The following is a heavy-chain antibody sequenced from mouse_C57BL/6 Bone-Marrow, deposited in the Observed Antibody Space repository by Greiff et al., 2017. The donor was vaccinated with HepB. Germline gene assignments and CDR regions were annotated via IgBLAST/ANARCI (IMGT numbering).Heavy chain of an antibody. CDR3: AREGDY. J-gene: IGHJ4*01. Sequence: VQLQQPGAELVMPGASVKLSCKASGYTFTSYWMHWVKQRPGQGLEWIGEIDPSDSYTNYNQKFKGKSTLTVGKSSSTAYMQLSSLTSEDSAVYYCAREGDYWGQGTSVTVSS. CDR1: GYTFTSYW. CDR2: IDPSDSYT. V-gene: IGHV1-69*01.